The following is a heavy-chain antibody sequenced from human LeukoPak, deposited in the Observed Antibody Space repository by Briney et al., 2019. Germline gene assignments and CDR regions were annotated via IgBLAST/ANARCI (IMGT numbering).Heavy chain of an antibody. V-gene: IGHV4-4*09. CDR1: GGSFSTYY. D-gene: IGHD3-3*01. CDR2: IYTSGST. Sequence: PSETLSLTCTVSGGSFSTYYWSWIRQPPGKGLEWIGYIYTSGSTNYNPSLKSRVTISVDTSKNQFSLKLSSVTAADTAVYYCARHYDFWSGYPGYFDYWGQGTLVTVSS. CDR3: ARHYDFWSGYPGYFDY. J-gene: IGHJ4*02.